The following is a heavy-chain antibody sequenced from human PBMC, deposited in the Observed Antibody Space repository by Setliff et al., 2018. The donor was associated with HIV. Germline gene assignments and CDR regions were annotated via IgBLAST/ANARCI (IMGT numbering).Heavy chain of an antibody. Sequence: GGSLRLSCAASGFSFRTYWMSWVRQAPGKGLEWVANIKQDGSEKYYVDSVKGRFTISRDNAKNSLYLQMNSLRTEDTAVYYCARTRLGAAYFDFWGQGIPVTVSS. J-gene: IGHJ4*02. CDR2: IKQDGSEK. D-gene: IGHD6-13*01. CDR3: ARTRLGAAYFDF. CDR1: GFSFRTYW. V-gene: IGHV3-7*01.